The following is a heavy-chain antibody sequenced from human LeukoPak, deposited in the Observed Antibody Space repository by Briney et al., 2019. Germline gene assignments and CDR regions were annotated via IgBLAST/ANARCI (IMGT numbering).Heavy chain of an antibody. D-gene: IGHD3-3*01. CDR1: GGSISSYY. J-gene: IGHJ4*02. CDR3: ARGGRPYDFWSGYYFDY. Sequence: SETLSLTCTVSGGSISSYYWSWIRQPAGKGLEWIGRIYTSGSTNYNPSLKSRVTISVDTSKNQFSLKLSSVTAADTAVYYCARGGRPYDFWSGYYFDYWGQGTLVTVSS. CDR2: IYTSGST. V-gene: IGHV4-4*07.